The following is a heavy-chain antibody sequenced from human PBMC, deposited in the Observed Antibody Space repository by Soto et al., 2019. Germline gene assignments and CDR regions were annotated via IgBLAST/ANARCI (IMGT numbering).Heavy chain of an antibody. J-gene: IGHJ3*02. V-gene: IGHV4-4*02. CDR1: GGSISSSNW. CDR3: ARVGLYSSSSGRAFDI. CDR2: IYHSGST. D-gene: IGHD6-6*01. Sequence: PSETLSLTCAVSGGSISSSNWWSWVRQPPGKGLEWIGEIYHSGSTNYNPSLKSRVTISVDKSKNQFSLKLSSVTAADTAVYYCARVGLYSSSSGRAFDIWGQGTMVTVSS.